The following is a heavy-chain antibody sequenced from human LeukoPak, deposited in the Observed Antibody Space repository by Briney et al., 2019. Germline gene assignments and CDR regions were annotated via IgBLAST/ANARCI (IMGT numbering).Heavy chain of an antibody. V-gene: IGHV3-74*01. CDR2: VNNDGGST. Sequence: RGSPRLSCAASGFTFSSYWMHWVCQAPGKGLVWVSRVNNDGGSTNYADSVKGRFTTSRDNAKNTLSLQMNSLRAEDTAVYYCARVAYSSSWYIDYWGQGTLVTVSS. CDR1: GFTFSSYW. D-gene: IGHD6-13*01. CDR3: ARVAYSSSWYIDY. J-gene: IGHJ4*02.